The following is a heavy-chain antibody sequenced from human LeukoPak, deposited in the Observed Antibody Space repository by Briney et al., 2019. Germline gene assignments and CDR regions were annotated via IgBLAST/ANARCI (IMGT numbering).Heavy chain of an antibody. D-gene: IGHD3-3*01. CDR1: GYTFTGYY. CDR2: INPNNGDT. Sequence: ASVKVSCKASGYTFTGYYMHWVRQAPGQGLEWMGWINPNNGDTKYAQKFQGRVTMTRDTSISTAYMDLSRLRSDDRAVYYCARDRGRRFLEWLLDYWGQGTLVTVSS. CDR3: ARDRGRRFLEWLLDY. J-gene: IGHJ4*02. V-gene: IGHV1-2*02.